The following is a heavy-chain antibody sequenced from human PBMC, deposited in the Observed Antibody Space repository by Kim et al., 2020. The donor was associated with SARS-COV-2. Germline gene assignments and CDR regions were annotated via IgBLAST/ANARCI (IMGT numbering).Heavy chain of an antibody. V-gene: IGHV3-7*01. CDR2: IKQDGSEK. Sequence: GGSLRLSCAASGFTFSSYWMSWVRQAPGKGLEWVANIKQDGSEKYYVDSVKGRFTISRDNAKNSLYLQMNSLRAEDTAVYYCASLNGGITMVRGVYDAFDIWGQGTMVTVSS. CDR1: GFTFSSYW. J-gene: IGHJ3*02. D-gene: IGHD3-10*01. CDR3: ASLNGGITMVRGVYDAFDI.